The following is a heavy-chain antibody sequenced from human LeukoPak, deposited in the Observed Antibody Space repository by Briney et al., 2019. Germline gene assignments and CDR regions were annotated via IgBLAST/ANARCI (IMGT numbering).Heavy chain of an antibody. CDR2: ISAYNGNT. Sequence: ASVKVSCKASGYTFTSYGISWVRQAPGQGLEWMGWISAYNGNTNYAQKLQGRVTMTTDTSTSTAYMELRSLRSDDTAVYYCARVGPLIVGAYYFDYWGQGTLVTVSS. J-gene: IGHJ4*02. D-gene: IGHD1-26*01. V-gene: IGHV1-18*01. CDR3: ARVGPLIVGAYYFDY. CDR1: GYTFTSYG.